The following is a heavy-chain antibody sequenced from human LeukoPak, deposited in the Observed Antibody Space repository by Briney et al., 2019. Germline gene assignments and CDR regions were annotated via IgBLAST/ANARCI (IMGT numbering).Heavy chain of an antibody. Sequence: GASVKVSCKASGYTFTSYDINWVRQATGQGLEWMGWMNPNSGNTGHAQKFQGRVTITRNTSISTAYMELSSLRAEDTAVYYCAKDEVGATLPGYWGQGTLVTVSS. J-gene: IGHJ4*02. CDR3: AKDEVGATLPGY. D-gene: IGHD1-26*01. V-gene: IGHV1-8*03. CDR2: MNPNSGNT. CDR1: GYTFTSYD.